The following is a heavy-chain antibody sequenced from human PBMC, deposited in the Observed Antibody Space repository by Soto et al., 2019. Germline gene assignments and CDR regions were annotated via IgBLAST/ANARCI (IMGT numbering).Heavy chain of an antibody. J-gene: IGHJ4*02. CDR2: IYYTGRT. D-gene: IGHD3-22*01. V-gene: IGHV4-61*01. Sequence: SETLSLTCIVSGGSVGGGSDYWSWIRQPPGKGLEWIGFIYYTGRTSYNPSLKSRVTISVDTSKNQFSLKLSSVTAADTAVYFCATMSSSGYPLDYWGRGTLVTVS. CDR3: ATMSSSGYPLDY. CDR1: GGSVGGGSDY.